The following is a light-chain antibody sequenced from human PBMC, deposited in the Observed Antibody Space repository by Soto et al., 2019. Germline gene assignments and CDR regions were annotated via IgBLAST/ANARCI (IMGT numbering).Light chain of an antibody. CDR3: SSYVAGDILL. CDR1: SSDVGGYDY. CDR2: EVT. Sequence: QSVLTQPASVSGSPGQSITISCTGTSSDVGGYDYVSWYQHHPGKAPKFMIYEVTNRPSGVSHRFSGSKSGNTASLTISGLQAADEAYYYCSSYVAGDILLFGGGTKLTVL. V-gene: IGLV2-14*01. J-gene: IGLJ2*01.